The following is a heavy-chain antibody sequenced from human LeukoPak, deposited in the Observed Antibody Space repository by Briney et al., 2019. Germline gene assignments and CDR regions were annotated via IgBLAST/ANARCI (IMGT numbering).Heavy chain of an antibody. CDR3: ARGRAYCGGDRYPDFDY. J-gene: IGHJ4*02. D-gene: IGHD2-21*02. CDR1: GGTFSSYA. V-gene: IGHV1-69*13. Sequence: SVKVSCKASGGTFSSYAISWVRQAPGQGLEWMGGIIPIFGTANYAQKFQGRVTITADESTSTAYMELSSLRSEDTAVYYCARGRAYCGGDRYPDFDYWGQGTLVTVSS. CDR2: IIPIFGTA.